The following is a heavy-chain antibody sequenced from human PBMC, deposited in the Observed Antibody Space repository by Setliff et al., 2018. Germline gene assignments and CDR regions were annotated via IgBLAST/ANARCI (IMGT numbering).Heavy chain of an antibody. Sequence: PSETLSLTCTVSGGSISSSTNYWGWIRQPPGKGLEWTGNIYDRGSTHYNPSLKSRVTISEDTSKSQSSLKLSSVTAADTAVYYCARGFTAQPAMLRGNWFDPWGRGTLVTVSS. CDR2: IYDRGST. D-gene: IGHD3-16*01. J-gene: IGHJ5*02. CDR1: GGSISSSTNY. V-gene: IGHV4-39*07. CDR3: ARGFTAQPAMLRGNWFDP.